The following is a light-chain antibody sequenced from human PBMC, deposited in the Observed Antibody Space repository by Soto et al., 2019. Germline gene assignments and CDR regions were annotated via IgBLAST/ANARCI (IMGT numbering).Light chain of an antibody. Sequence: QSVLTPPASLSGSPGQAITLSCPGTSSVVVGYDYVSWYQHHPGKAPKLMIYDVSNRPSGVSNRFSGPKSSNTASLTISGLQAEDEADYYCSSYTSSSTLVFGTGTKVTVL. CDR1: SSVVVGYDY. CDR3: SSYTSSSTLV. J-gene: IGLJ1*01. V-gene: IGLV2-14*03. CDR2: DVS.